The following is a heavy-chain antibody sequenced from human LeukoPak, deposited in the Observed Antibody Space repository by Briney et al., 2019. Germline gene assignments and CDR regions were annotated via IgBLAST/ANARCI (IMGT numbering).Heavy chain of an antibody. CDR1: GFTFSSYW. Sequence: PGGSLRLSCAASGFTFSSYWMSWVRQAPGKGLEWVANIKQDGSEKYYVDSVKGRFTISRDNAKNSLYLQMNSLRAEDTAAYYCARGYVWGSYRPMGYWGQGTLVTVSS. D-gene: IGHD3-16*02. J-gene: IGHJ4*02. CDR2: IKQDGSEK. CDR3: ARGYVWGSYRPMGY. V-gene: IGHV3-7*03.